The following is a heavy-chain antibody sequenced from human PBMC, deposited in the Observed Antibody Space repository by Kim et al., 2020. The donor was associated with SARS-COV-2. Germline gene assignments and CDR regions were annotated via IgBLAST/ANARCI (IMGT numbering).Heavy chain of an antibody. CDR2: IIPMFGSA. J-gene: IGHJ6*02. D-gene: IGHD4-17*01. CDR1: GGTFDTHA. Sequence: SVKVSCRASGGTFDTHAISWVRQAPRQGFEWLGGIIPMFGSANYAQKFQGRLTITADESTITAYMELSSLTSEDTAVCYCARHEAPTTLTTSYYYYGMDVWGQGTTVTVSS. CDR3: ARHEAPTTLTTSYYYYGMDV. V-gene: IGHV1-69*13.